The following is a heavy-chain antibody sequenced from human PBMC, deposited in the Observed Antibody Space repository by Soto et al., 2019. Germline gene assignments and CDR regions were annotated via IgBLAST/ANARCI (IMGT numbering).Heavy chain of an antibody. CDR3: GREGQQLAQEQYFQFNGVDV. J-gene: IGHJ6*02. Sequence: QVHLVQSGVEVKTPGASVKVSCTAHGYNLREYGVSWLRQVPGQGFEWMGWISGDNVNRRSSQRFQDRLTMTTDTSTNTATMELRRLRLDDTALYFCGREGQQLAQEQYFQFNGVDVWGQGTSVTVSS. V-gene: IGHV1-18*01. CDR2: ISGDNVNR. CDR1: GYNLREYG. D-gene: IGHD6-13*01.